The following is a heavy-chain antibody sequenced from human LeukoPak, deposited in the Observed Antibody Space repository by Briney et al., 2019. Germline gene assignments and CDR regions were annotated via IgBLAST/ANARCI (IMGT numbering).Heavy chain of an antibody. CDR1: GGTFSSYA. V-gene: IGHV1-69*01. D-gene: IGHD5-18*01. CDR2: IIPIFGTA. Sequence: SVKVSCKASGGTFSSYAISWVRQAPGQGLEWMGGIIPIFGTANYAQKFQGRVTITADESTSTAYMELSSLRSEDTAVYYCARGYSYGSDFDYWGQGTLVTVSS. CDR3: ARGYSYGSDFDY. J-gene: IGHJ4*02.